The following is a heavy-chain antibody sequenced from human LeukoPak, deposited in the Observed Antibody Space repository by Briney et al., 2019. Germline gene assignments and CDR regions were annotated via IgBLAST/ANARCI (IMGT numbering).Heavy chain of an antibody. J-gene: IGHJ4*02. D-gene: IGHD3-9*01. V-gene: IGHV3-15*07. CDR2: IKSKTDGGTT. Sequence: GGSLRLSCAASGFTFSNAWMNWVRQAPGKGLEWVGRIKSKTDGGTTDYAAPVKGRFTISRDDSKNTLYLQMNSLRAEDTAVYYCARALKVRYFDWLLPRYWGQGTLVTVSS. CDR3: ARALKVRYFDWLLPRY. CDR1: GFTFSNAW.